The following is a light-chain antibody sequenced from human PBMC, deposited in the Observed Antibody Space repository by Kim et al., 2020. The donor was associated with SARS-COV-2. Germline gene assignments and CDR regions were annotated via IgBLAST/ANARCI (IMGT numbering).Light chain of an antibody. Sequence: QPVLTQSPSASASLGASVKLTCTLSSAHSSYAIAWHQQQPEKGPRILMKLDSDGSHNKGYGIPDRFSGSSSGAERYLTISSLQSEDEADYYCQTWDTGVRLFGGGTQLTVL. J-gene: IGLJ3*02. CDR3: QTWDTGVRL. CDR1: SAHSSYA. V-gene: IGLV4-69*01. CDR2: LDSDGSH.